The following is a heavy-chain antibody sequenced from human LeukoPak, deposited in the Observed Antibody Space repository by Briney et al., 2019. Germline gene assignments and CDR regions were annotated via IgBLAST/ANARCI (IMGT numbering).Heavy chain of an antibody. CDR3: ARGRRTLYCSGGSCYDNSYYYGMDV. J-gene: IGHJ6*02. D-gene: IGHD2-15*01. CDR2: INPNSGGT. Sequence: ASVKVSCKASGYTFTGYYMHWVRQAPGQGLEWMGWINPNSGGTNYAQKFQGRVTMTRDTSISTAYMELSRLRSDDTAVYYCARGRRTLYCSGGSCYDNSYYYGMDVWGQGTTVTVSS. V-gene: IGHV1-2*02. CDR1: GYTFTGYY.